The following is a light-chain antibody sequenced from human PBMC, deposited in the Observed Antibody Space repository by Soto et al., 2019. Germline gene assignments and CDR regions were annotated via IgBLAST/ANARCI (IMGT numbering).Light chain of an antibody. CDR2: DNR. J-gene: IGLJ3*02. Sequence: QSVLTQPPSVSGAPGQRVTISCTGSSSNTGAGYNVHWYQQLPGTAPKLLIFDNRHRPSGVPDRFSGSKSGTSASLAITGLQAEDEGDYYCQSYDSSLSGSWVFGGVTKLTVL. V-gene: IGLV1-40*01. CDR1: SSNTGAGYN. CDR3: QSYDSSLSGSWV.